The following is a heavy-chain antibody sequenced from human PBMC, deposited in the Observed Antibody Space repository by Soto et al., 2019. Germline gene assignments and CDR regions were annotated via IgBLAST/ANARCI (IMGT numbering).Heavy chain of an antibody. V-gene: IGHV4-31*01. CDR3: ARGYRGYGEIHY. J-gene: IGHJ4*02. CDR1: GGSISSGGYY. D-gene: IGHD5-12*01. Sequence: QVQLQESGPGLVKPSQTLSLTCTVSGGSISSGGYYWSWIRQHPGKGLEWIGYIYYSGSTYYNPSLKSQVTISVNTCKSRFALKLSSVTAADTAVYYCARGYRGYGEIHYWGQGTLVTVSS. CDR2: IYYSGST.